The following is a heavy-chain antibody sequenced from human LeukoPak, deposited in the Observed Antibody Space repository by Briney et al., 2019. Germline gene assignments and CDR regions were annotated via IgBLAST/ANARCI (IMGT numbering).Heavy chain of an antibody. CDR2: INPNSGGT. CDR1: GYIFTGYF. J-gene: IGHJ5*02. Sequence: ASVKVSCKASGYIFTGYFLHWVRQAPGQGLEWMGWINPNSGGTNYPQKFQGRVTMTRDTSISTAYMELSRLRSEDTAVYYCARGTRDYYSRGLNWFDPWGQGTLVTVSS. D-gene: IGHD4-17*01. CDR3: ARGTRDYYSRGLNWFDP. V-gene: IGHV1-2*02.